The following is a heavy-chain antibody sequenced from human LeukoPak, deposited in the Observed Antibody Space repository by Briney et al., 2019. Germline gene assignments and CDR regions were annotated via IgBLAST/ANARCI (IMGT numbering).Heavy chain of an antibody. J-gene: IGHJ5*02. Sequence: GGSLRLSCAASGFTFSSYGMHWVRQAPGKGLEWVAFIRYEGSNKYYADSGKGRFTISRDNSKNTLYLQMNSLRAEDTAVYYCAKDGLRGYGDYVGYWFDPWGQGTLVTVSS. CDR1: GFTFSSYG. D-gene: IGHD4-17*01. V-gene: IGHV3-30*02. CDR2: IRYEGSNK. CDR3: AKDGLRGYGDYVGYWFDP.